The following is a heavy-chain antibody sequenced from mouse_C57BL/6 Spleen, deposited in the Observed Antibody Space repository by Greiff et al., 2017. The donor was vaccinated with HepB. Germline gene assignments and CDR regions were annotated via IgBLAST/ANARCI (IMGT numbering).Heavy chain of an antibody. CDR3: ARDGDGYFDY. V-gene: IGHV5-4*01. J-gene: IGHJ2*01. Sequence: EVHLVESGGGLVKPGGSLKLSCAASGFTFSSYAMSWVRQTPEKRLEWVATISDGGSYTYYPDNVKGRFTISRDNAKNNLYLQMSHLKSEDTAMYYCARDGDGYFDYWGQGTTLTVSS. D-gene: IGHD3-3*01. CDR1: GFTFSSYA. CDR2: ISDGGSYT.